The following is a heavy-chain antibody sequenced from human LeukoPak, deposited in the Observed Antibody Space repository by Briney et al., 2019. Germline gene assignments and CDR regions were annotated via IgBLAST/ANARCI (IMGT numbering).Heavy chain of an antibody. D-gene: IGHD3-22*01. V-gene: IGHV4-4*07. CDR3: AREDYDSSGYYSVYWFDP. CDR1: GGSISSYY. Sequence: SETLSLTCTVSGGSISSYYWTWIRQPAGKGLEWIGRIYSSGRTNYNPSLKSRVTMSADTSKNQFSLKLTSVTAADTAVYYCAREDYDSSGYYSVYWFDPWGQGTPVTVSS. CDR2: IYSSGRT. J-gene: IGHJ5*02.